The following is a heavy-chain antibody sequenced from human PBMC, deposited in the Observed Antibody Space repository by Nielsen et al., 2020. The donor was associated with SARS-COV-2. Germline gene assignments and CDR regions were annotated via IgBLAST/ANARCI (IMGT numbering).Heavy chain of an antibody. J-gene: IGHJ5*02. D-gene: IGHD1-7*01. CDR2: INTNTGNP. V-gene: IGHV7-4-1*02. CDR3: ASGTGTTGPWFDP. Sequence: ASVKVSCKAPGYTFTSYGISWVRQAPGQGLEWMGWINTNTGNPTYAQGFTGRFVFSLDTSVSTAYLQISSLKAEDTAVYYCASGTGTTGPWFDPWGQGTLVTVSS. CDR1: GYTFTSYG.